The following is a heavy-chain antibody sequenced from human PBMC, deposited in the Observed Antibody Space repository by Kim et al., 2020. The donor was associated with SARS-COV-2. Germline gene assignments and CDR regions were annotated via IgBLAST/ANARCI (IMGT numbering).Heavy chain of an antibody. J-gene: IGHJ6*02. CDR1: GFTFSSYG. V-gene: IGHV3-33*01. D-gene: IGHD4-17*01. CDR2: IWYDGSNK. Sequence: GGSLRLSCAASGFTFSSYGMHWVRQAPGKGLEWVAVIWYDGSNKYYADSVKGRFTISRDNSKNTLYLQMNSLRAEDTAVYYCAREVRVRATTVTTAYYYYYGMDVWGQGTTVTVSS. CDR3: AREVRVRATTVTTAYYYYYGMDV.